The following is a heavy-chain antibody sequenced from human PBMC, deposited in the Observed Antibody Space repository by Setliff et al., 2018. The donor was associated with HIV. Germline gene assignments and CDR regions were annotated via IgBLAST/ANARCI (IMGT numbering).Heavy chain of an antibody. Sequence: SETLSLTCTVSGGSITSYYWNWIRQSPGKGLEWIGYIFDSGTTKYNPSVTSRVTISVDASKNQFSLDLSSVTAADTAIYYCTRVQGSNNWPNWFDPWGQGTLVTVSS. CDR1: GGSITSYY. CDR2: IFDSGTT. D-gene: IGHD1-1*01. V-gene: IGHV4-4*09. J-gene: IGHJ5*02. CDR3: TRVQGSNNWPNWFDP.